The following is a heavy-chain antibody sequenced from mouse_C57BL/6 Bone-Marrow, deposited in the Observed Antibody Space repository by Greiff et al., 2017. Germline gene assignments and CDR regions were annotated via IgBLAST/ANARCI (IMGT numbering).Heavy chain of an antibody. D-gene: IGHD3-2*02. CDR1: GYTFTTYP. CDR2: FHPYNDDT. V-gene: IGHV1-47*01. Sequence: VQLQQSGAELVKPGASVKMSCKASGYTFTTYPIEWMKQNHGKSLEWIGNFHPYNDDTKYNEKFKGKATLTVEKSSSTVYLELSRLTSDDSAVYYCERRGRAQGAWFAYWGQGTLVNVSA. J-gene: IGHJ3*01. CDR3: ERRGRAQGAWFAY.